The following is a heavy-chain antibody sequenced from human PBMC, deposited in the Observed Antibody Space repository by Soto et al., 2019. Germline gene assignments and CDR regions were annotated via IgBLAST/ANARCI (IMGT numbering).Heavy chain of an antibody. V-gene: IGHV1-18*01. CDR2: ISAYNGNT. J-gene: IGHJ5*02. CDR1: GYTFTSYG. Sequence: ASVNVSCKASGYTFTSYGISWVRQAPGQGLEWMGWISAYNGNTNYAQKLQGRVTMTTDTSTSTAYMELRSLRSDDTAVYYCAREFCEWCMLYEGNWFDPWGQGTLVTVSS. D-gene: IGHD2-8*01. CDR3: AREFCEWCMLYEGNWFDP.